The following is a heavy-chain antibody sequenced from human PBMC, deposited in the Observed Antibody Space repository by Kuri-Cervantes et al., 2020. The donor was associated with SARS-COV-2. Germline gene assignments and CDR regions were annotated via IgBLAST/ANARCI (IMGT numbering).Heavy chain of an antibody. V-gene: IGHV3-74*01. D-gene: IGHD6-19*01. Sequence: LSLTCAASGFTFSSYWMHWVRQAPGKGLVWVSRINSDGSSTSYADSVKGRFTISRDNAKNTLYLQMNSLRAEDTAVYYCARPHLPGIAVAGASALDYWGQGTLVTVSS. CDR2: INSDGSST. CDR3: ARPHLPGIAVAGASALDY. CDR1: GFTFSSYW. J-gene: IGHJ4*02.